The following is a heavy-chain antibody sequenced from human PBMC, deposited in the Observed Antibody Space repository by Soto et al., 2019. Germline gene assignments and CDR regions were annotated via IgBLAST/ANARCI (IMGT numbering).Heavy chain of an antibody. V-gene: IGHV4-59*01. CDR3: ARGREDYDSSGYHYYFDY. CDR1: GGSISSYY. Sequence: QVQLQESGPGLVKPSETLSLTCTVSGGSISSYYWSWIRQPPGKGLEWIGYIYFTGSTNYNPSLKSRVTISVDTSKIQFSLKLSSVTAADTAVYYCARGREDYDSSGYHYYFDYWGQGTLVTVSS. CDR2: IYFTGST. J-gene: IGHJ4*02. D-gene: IGHD3-22*01.